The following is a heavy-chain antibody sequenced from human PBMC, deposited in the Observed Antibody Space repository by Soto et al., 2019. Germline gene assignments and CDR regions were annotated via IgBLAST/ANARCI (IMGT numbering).Heavy chain of an antibody. J-gene: IGHJ3*02. Sequence: QVQLQESGPGLVKPSETLSLTCTVSGGSISSYYWSWIRQPAGQGLEWIGRIYTSGSTNYNPSLKSRVTMSVDTSKNQFSLKLSSVTAADTAVYYCARVGSSSHRDAFDIWGQGTMVTVSS. CDR3: ARVGSSSHRDAFDI. D-gene: IGHD6-6*01. V-gene: IGHV4-4*07. CDR2: IYTSGST. CDR1: GGSISSYY.